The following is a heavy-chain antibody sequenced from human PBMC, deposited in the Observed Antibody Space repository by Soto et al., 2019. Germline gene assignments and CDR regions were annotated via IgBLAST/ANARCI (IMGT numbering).Heavy chain of an antibody. CDR2: IIPMFGLT. Sequence: QVQLLQSGAEVKKPGSSVKVSCKASGGTFSNYIFTWVRQAPGQGLEWMGRIIPMFGLTKYAQKFQGRVTXXXHXXXSXXXXXXXXXXXXDTXVYXXXXXXTGMLPTYYYGMDVWGQGTTVTV. J-gene: IGHJ6*02. V-gene: IGHV1-69*02. CDR3: XXXXTGMLPTYYYGMDV. D-gene: IGHD2-8*01. CDR1: GGTFSNYI.